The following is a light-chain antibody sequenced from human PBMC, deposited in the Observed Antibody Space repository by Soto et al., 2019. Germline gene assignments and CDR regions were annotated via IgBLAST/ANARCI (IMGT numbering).Light chain of an antibody. V-gene: IGKV3-20*01. CDR3: QQFDSSPPT. CDR2: GAS. J-gene: IGKJ1*01. Sequence: EIVLTQFPGTLSLSPVDRATLSCMASQSVIRRFFAWYQQKPGQAPRLLIHGASTRATGTPDRFSGSGSGTDFTLTISRLEPEDFSVYYCQQFDSSPPTFGQGTKVE. CDR1: QSVIRRF.